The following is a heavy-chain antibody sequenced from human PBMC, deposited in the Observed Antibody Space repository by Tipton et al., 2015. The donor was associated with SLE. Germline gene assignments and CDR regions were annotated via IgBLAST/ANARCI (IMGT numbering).Heavy chain of an antibody. CDR3: ASEGVSSSDS. J-gene: IGHJ5*01. CDR1: GFTFSSYE. CDR2: ISSSGYTI. V-gene: IGHV3-48*03. D-gene: IGHD6-6*01. Sequence: SLRLSCAASGFTFSSYEMNWVRQAPGKGLEWVSYISSSGYTIYYADSVKGRFTISRDNAKNSLYLQMNSLSAEDTALYYCASEGVSSSDSWGQGTLATVSS.